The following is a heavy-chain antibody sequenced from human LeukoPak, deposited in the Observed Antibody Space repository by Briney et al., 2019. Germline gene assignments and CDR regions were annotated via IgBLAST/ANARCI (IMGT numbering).Heavy chain of an antibody. CDR2: ISWDGDST. Sequence: GGSLRLSCAASGFTFDDYTMHWVRQAPGKGLEWVSLISWDGDSTYYADSVKGRFTISRDNSKNSLYLQMNSLRTEDTALYYCAKDMKKGYSSSWLGLSYYYGMDVWGQGTTVTVSS. CDR1: GFTFDDYT. J-gene: IGHJ6*02. CDR3: AKDMKKGYSSSWLGLSYYYGMDV. D-gene: IGHD6-13*01. V-gene: IGHV3-43*01.